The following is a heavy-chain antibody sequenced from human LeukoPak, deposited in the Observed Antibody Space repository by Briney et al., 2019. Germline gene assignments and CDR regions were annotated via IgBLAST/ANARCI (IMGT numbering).Heavy chain of an antibody. CDR2: IWYDGSNK. CDR3: ARAGRFLEWLLDY. Sequence: GGSLRLSCAASGFTFSSYGMHWVRQAPGKGLEWVAVIWYDGSNKYYADSVKGRFTISRDNSKNTLYLQMNSLRAEDTAVYYCARAGRFLEWLLDYWGRGTLVTVSS. CDR1: GFTFSSYG. D-gene: IGHD3-3*01. V-gene: IGHV3-33*01. J-gene: IGHJ4*02.